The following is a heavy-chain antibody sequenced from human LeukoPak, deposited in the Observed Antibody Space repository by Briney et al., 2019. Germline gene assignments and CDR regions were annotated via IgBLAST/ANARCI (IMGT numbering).Heavy chain of an antibody. CDR2: IKEDGSEK. CDR3: ARDRYFSY. CDR1: GFTFSRYW. J-gene: IGHJ4*02. D-gene: IGHD3-9*01. Sequence: GGSLRLSCAAFGFTFSRYWMSWVRQAPGKGLEWVANIKEDGSEKHYVDSVQGRFSISRDNAKKSVYLQMNSLRAEDTAVYYCARDRYFSYWGQGTLVTVSS. V-gene: IGHV3-7*01.